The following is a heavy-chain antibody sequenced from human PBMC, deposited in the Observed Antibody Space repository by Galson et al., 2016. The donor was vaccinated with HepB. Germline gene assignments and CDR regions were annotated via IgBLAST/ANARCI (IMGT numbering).Heavy chain of an antibody. CDR1: GFIFTDYW. D-gene: IGHD6-13*01. Sequence: SLRLSCAASGFIFTDYWMHWVRQAPGKGLVWVSRVNSDGTKTTYADSVKGRFAMSRDNANNTVDLQMNSLSGDDTAVYYCARDLGGSSWFFIWDLWGQGTLVTVSS. CDR3: ARDLGGSSWFFIWDL. CDR2: VNSDGTKT. V-gene: IGHV3-74*01. J-gene: IGHJ5*02.